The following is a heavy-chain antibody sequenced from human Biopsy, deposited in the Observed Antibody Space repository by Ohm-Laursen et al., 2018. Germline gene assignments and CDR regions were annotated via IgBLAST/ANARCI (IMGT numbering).Heavy chain of an antibody. Sequence: SDTLSLTCLLSGDSITRSYWSWIRQSPGKGLEWIGYVSYTGSTDYDPSLQSRVTMSVNTSKKQFSLRLSSVTAADTAVYYCASAGYNPDWNFDLWGRGTRVTVSS. CDR1: GDSITRSY. J-gene: IGHJ2*01. CDR2: VSYTGST. D-gene: IGHD5-24*01. V-gene: IGHV4-59*07. CDR3: ASAGYNPDWNFDL.